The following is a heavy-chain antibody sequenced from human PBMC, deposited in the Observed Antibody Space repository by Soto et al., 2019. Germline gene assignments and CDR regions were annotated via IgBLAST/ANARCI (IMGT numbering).Heavy chain of an antibody. D-gene: IGHD3-3*01. CDR1: GYTFTSYG. CDR3: ARKGYGFWSGLEIYYYYGMDV. Sequence: QVQLVQSGAEVKKPGASVKVSCKASGYTFTSYGISWVRQAPGQGLEWMGWISAYNGNTNYAQKLQCRVTMTTGTDTSTAYRALRSLRSDDTAVYYGARKGYGFWSGLEIYYYYGMDVWGQGSTVTVSS. V-gene: IGHV1-18*01. CDR2: ISAYNGNT. J-gene: IGHJ6*02.